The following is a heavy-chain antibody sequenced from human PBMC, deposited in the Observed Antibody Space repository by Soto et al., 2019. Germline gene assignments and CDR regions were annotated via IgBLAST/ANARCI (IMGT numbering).Heavy chain of an antibody. J-gene: IGHJ4*02. V-gene: IGHV3-74*01. CDR1: GFTFSMYW. CDR2: INDDGSST. Sequence: LRLSCAASGFTFSMYWMHWVRQVPGKGPEWVSRINDDGSSTNYADSVKGRFTISRDNAKNTLYLQMNALRAEDTAVYYCARGPRSTPTGTGDFWGQGTLVTVSS. D-gene: IGHD1-1*01. CDR3: ARGPRSTPTGTGDF.